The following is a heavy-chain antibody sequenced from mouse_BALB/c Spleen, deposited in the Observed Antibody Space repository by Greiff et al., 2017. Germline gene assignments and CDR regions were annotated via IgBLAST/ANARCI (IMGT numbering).Heavy chain of an antibody. J-gene: IGHJ2*01. CDR3: AGSGSSYDYFDY. CDR2: ISSGGSYT. V-gene: IGHV5-6*01. Sequence: EVMVVESGGDLVKPGGSLKLSCAASGFTFSSYGMSWVRQTPDKRLEWVATISSGGSYTYYPDSVKGRFTISRNNAKNTLYLQMSSLKSEDTAMYYCAGSGSSYDYFDYWGQGTTLTVSS. CDR1: GFTFSSYG. D-gene: IGHD1-1*01.